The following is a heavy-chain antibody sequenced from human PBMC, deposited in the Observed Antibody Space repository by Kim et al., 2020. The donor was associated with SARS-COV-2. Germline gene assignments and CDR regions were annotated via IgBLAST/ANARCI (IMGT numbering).Heavy chain of an antibody. V-gene: IGHV3-33*01. CDR1: GFTFSSYG. Sequence: GGSQRLSCAASGFTFSSYGMHWVRQAPGKGLEWVAVMWYDGSKKYYADSVKGRFTISRDNSKNTLYLQVNSLRAEDTAVYYCARDYYGGDSHHVLEYWGQGTLVTVSS. CDR3: ARDYYGGDSHHVLEY. D-gene: IGHD2-21*02. CDR2: MWYDGSKK. J-gene: IGHJ4*02.